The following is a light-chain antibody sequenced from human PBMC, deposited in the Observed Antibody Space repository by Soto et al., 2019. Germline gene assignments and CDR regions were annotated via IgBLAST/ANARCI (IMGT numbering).Light chain of an antibody. CDR3: CSYAGSDTFERV. Sequence: QSALTQPRSVSGSPGQSVTISCTGTSSDVGGYNYVSWYQQHPGKAPKLRIYDVSKRPSGVPDRFSGSKSGNTASLTISGLQAEDEADYYCCSYAGSDTFERVFGGGTKVTVL. V-gene: IGLV2-11*01. J-gene: IGLJ3*02. CDR1: SSDVGGYNY. CDR2: DVS.